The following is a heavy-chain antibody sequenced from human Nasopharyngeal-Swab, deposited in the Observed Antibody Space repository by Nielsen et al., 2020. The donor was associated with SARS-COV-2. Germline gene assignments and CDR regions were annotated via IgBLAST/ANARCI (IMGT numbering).Heavy chain of an antibody. J-gene: IGHJ4*02. D-gene: IGHD3-10*01. V-gene: IGHV3-30-3*01. CDR3: ARDRRMVRGVPTFDY. CDR2: ISYDGSNK. Sequence: WIRQPPGKGLEWVAVISYDGSNKYYADSVKGRFTISRDNSKNTLYLLMNSLRAEDTAVYYCARDRRMVRGVPTFDYWGQGTLVTVSS.